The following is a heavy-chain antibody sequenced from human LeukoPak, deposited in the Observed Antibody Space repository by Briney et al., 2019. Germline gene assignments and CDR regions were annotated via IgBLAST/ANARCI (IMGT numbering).Heavy chain of an antibody. V-gene: IGHV1-18*01. D-gene: IGHD2-2*02. CDR2: ISAYNGNT. CDR3: ASDRYCSSTSCYTALGY. Sequence: ASVKVSCKASGYTFTSYGISWVRQAPGQGLEWMGWISAYNGNTNYAQKLQGRVTMTTDTSTSTAYMELRSLRSDDTAVYYCASDRYCSSTSCYTALGYWGQGTLVTVSS. J-gene: IGHJ4*02. CDR1: GYTFTSYG.